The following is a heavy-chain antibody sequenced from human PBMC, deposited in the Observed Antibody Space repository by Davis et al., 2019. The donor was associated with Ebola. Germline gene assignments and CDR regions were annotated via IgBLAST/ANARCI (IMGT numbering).Heavy chain of an antibody. Sequence: GGSLRPSCKGPGYSFTSYWIGWVRQLPGKGLEWMGIIYPGDSDTRYSPSFQGQVTISADKSISTAYLQWSSLKASDTAMYYCARQRDFWISWFDPWGQGTLVTVSS. D-gene: IGHD3-3*01. V-gene: IGHV5-51*01. CDR3: ARQRDFWISWFDP. J-gene: IGHJ5*02. CDR2: IYPGDSDT. CDR1: GYSFTSYW.